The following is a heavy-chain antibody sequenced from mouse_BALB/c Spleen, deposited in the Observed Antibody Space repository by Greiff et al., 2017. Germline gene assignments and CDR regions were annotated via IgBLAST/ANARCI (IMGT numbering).Heavy chain of an antibody. CDR3: ARWDYYYGSSYVAD. Sequence: EVQLQQSGAELVKPGASVKLSCTASGFYIKDTYLHWVQQRPEQGLEWIGRIDPANGNTKYDPKFLGKATITADTSSNTAYLQLSSLTSEDTAVYYGARWDYYYGSSYVADWGQGTLVTVSA. V-gene: IGHV14-3*02. CDR2: IDPANGNT. D-gene: IGHD1-1*01. J-gene: IGHJ3*01. CDR1: GFYIKDTY.